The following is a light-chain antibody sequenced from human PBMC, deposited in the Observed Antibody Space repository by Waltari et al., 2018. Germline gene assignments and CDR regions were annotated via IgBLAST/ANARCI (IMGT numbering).Light chain of an antibody. V-gene: IGKV2-28*01. CDR2: LGS. Sequence: DIVMTQSPLSLPVTPGESASISCRSSQSLLHSNGYNYLDWYLQKPGQSPQLLIYLGSSGASGVPCMFSGSGSGTDFTLKISRVEAGDIGVYYCMQALQSPWTFGQGTKVDIK. CDR1: QSLLHSNGYNY. CDR3: MQALQSPWT. J-gene: IGKJ1*01.